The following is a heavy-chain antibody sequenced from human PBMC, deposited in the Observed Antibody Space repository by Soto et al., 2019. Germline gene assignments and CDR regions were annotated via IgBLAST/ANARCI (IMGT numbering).Heavy chain of an antibody. J-gene: IGHJ4*02. CDR3: AKGRVPASPLHIVVVTTIYFDY. Sequence: SESLALTCAVYGGCFSGYEGSGIRQHPGKGLEWIGEINHSGSTNYNPSLKSRVTISVDTSKNQFSLKLSSVTAADTAVYYCAKGRVPASPLHIVVVTTIYFDYWGQGTLVTVSS. CDR2: INHSGST. D-gene: IGHD2-21*02. CDR1: GGCFSGYE. V-gene: IGHV4-34*01.